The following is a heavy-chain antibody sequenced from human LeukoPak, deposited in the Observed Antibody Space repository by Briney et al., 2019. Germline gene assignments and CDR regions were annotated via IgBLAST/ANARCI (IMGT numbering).Heavy chain of an antibody. CDR1: GYTFATYW. Sequence: GESLKISCQGSGYTFATYWIAWVRQLPGQGLEWMGMIYPRDSDTTYSPSFQGHVTISADKSISTTYLWLSSLKASDTAIYYCARRPPLYGDALDTWGQGTVVTVSS. CDR2: IYPRDSDT. CDR3: ARRPPLYGDALDT. D-gene: IGHD2-2*02. J-gene: IGHJ3*02. V-gene: IGHV5-51*01.